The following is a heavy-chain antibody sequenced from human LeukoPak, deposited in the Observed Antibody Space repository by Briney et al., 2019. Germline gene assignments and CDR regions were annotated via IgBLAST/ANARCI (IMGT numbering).Heavy chain of an antibody. V-gene: IGHV4-34*01. CDR3: ARGSYFQY. D-gene: IGHD3-16*01. CDR2: IIHSGKT. Sequence: PSEALSLTXAVSNGSFLGYYWSWIRQPPGKGLEWIGEIIHSGKTNFNPSLKSRVTISVDTSKKHFSLNLTSVTAADTAVYYCARGSYFQYWDQGTPVIVSS. J-gene: IGHJ1*01. CDR1: NGSFLGYY.